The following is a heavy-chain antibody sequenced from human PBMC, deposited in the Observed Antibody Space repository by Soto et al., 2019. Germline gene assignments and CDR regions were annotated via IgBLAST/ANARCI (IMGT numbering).Heavy chain of an antibody. J-gene: IGHJ6*02. CDR2: INHSGDT. V-gene: IGHV4-34*01. CDR3: QFSDYYYGMEV. CDR1: GGSFSGYY. D-gene: IGHD3-10*01. Sequence: SETLSLTCAVCGGSFSGYYRSWIRQPPGKGLEWIGEINHSGDTNYNPSLKSRVTISVDTSKNQFSLKVTSVTALYYCARHEQFSDYYYGMEVWGQGTTVTVSS.